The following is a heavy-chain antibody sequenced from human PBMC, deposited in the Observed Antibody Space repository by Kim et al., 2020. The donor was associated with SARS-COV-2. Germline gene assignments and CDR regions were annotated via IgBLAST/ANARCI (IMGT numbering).Heavy chain of an antibody. V-gene: IGHV3-21*01. CDR3: ARDGDYGDAKGTFDY. CDR2: ISSSSSYI. D-gene: IGHD4-17*01. Sequence: GGSLRLSCAASGFTFSDYSMNWVRQAPGKGLEWVSSISSSSSYIYYADSVKGRFTISRDNAKNSLYLQMNSLRAEDTAVYYCARDGDYGDAKGTFDYWGQGTLVTVSS. CDR1: GFTFSDYS. J-gene: IGHJ4*02.